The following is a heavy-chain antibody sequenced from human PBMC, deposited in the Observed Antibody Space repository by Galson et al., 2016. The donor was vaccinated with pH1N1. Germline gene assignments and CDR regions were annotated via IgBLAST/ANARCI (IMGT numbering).Heavy chain of an antibody. CDR3: ATAGPLVREILYYSYAMDV. D-gene: IGHD3-10*01. CDR2: ISYNGHDQ. CDR1: GFNFDTFA. J-gene: IGHJ6*02. Sequence: SLRLSCAASGFNFDTFAMHWVRQTPGKGLEWVAFISYNGHDQSYADSVKGRFTVSRDNSKNTLYLQMNSLRAEDTAIYYCATAGPLVREILYYSYAMDVWGQGTTVTVSS. V-gene: IGHV3-30-3*01.